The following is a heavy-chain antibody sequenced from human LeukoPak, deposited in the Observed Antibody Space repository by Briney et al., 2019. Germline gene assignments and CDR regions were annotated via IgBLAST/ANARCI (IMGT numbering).Heavy chain of an antibody. V-gene: IGHV1-2*02. J-gene: IGHJ4*02. CDR3: AREFPNSSGYYNDY. D-gene: IGHD3-22*01. CDR2: IGSYEGDT. Sequence: ASVKVSCKATSHISWVRQAPGQGLEWMGWIGSYEGDTYYAQKFQGKITLTRDTSVSTAYMELSRLRSDDTAVYYCAREFPNSSGYYNDYWGQGTLVTVSS. CDR1: TSH.